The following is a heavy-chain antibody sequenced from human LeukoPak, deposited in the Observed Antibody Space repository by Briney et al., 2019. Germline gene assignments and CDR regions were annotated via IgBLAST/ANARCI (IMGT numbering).Heavy chain of an antibody. Sequence: SVKVSCKASGGTFSSYAISWVRQAPGQGLEWMGRIIPILGIANYAQKFQGRVTMTEDTSTDTAYMELSSLRSEDTAVYYCAALVPAAISARGYYYYGMDVWGQGTTVTVSS. D-gene: IGHD2-2*01. CDR2: IIPILGIA. V-gene: IGHV1-69*04. CDR3: AALVPAAISARGYYYYGMDV. J-gene: IGHJ6*02. CDR1: GGTFSSYA.